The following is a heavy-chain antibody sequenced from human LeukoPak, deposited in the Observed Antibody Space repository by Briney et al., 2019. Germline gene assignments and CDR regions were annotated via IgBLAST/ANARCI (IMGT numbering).Heavy chain of an antibody. CDR3: ARTVYYVDYVSGSYLFWFDP. CDR2: IYYSGST. J-gene: IGHJ5*02. D-gene: IGHD3-16*02. Sequence: SGTLSLTCTVSGCSISSSSYYWGWVRQPPGKGLEWIGSIYYSGSTYYNPSLKSRVTISVDTSKNQFSLKLSSVTAADTAVYYCARTVYYVDYVSGSYLFWFDPWGQGTLVTVSS. V-gene: IGHV4-39*01. CDR1: GCSISSSSYY.